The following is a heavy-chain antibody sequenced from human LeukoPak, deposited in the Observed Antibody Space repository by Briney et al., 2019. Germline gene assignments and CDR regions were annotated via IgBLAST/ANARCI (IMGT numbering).Heavy chain of an antibody. J-gene: IGHJ4*02. Sequence: PSETLSLTCTVSGGSISSSSYYWGWIRQPPGKGLEWIGSIYYSGSTYYNPSLKSRVTISLDKTKNQFSLKLTSVTAADTAVYYCVRDNCVTLAGFLEYWGQGTLVTVSS. D-gene: IGHD6-19*01. V-gene: IGHV4-39*07. CDR3: VRDNCVTLAGFLEY. CDR2: IYYSGST. CDR1: GGSISSSSYY.